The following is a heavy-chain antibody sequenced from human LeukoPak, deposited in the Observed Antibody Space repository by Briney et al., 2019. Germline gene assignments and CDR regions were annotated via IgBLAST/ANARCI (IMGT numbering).Heavy chain of an antibody. V-gene: IGHV1-18*01. Sequence: ASVKVSCKASGYTFASYGMSWVRQAPGQGLEWMGWISAYNGNTNYAQKLQGRVTMTTDTSTSTAYMELRSLRSDDTAVYYCARDRYGMGYYYYGMDVWGQGTTVTVSS. J-gene: IGHJ6*02. CDR1: GYTFASYG. CDR3: ARDRYGMGYYYYGMDV. CDR2: ISAYNGNT. D-gene: IGHD3-16*02.